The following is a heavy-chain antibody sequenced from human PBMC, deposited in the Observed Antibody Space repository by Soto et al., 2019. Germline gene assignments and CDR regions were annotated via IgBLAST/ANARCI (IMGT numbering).Heavy chain of an antibody. Sequence: QVQLVESGGGVVQPGRSLRLSCAASGFTFSSYGMHWVRQAPGKGLEWVAVIWYDGSNKYYADSVKGRFTISRDNSKNTLYLQMNSLRAEDTAVYYCARDVTFWSDLLNYYGMDVWGQGTTVTVSS. D-gene: IGHD3-3*01. J-gene: IGHJ6*02. CDR1: GFTFSSYG. V-gene: IGHV3-33*01. CDR3: ARDVTFWSDLLNYYGMDV. CDR2: IWYDGSNK.